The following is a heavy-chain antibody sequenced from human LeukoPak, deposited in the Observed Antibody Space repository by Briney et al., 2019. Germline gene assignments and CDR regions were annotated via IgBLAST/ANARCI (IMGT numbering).Heavy chain of an antibody. D-gene: IGHD3-10*01. Sequence: PGGSLRLSCEASGFSFTNTWMSWVRQAPGKGLEWIGRVKSKADDGTTDYAAPVQGRFTISRDDSKNTLSLQMNSLKTEDTAVYYCATEGGSGSYYGDDAFDMWGQGTMVTVSS. CDR3: ATEGGSGSYYGDDAFDM. J-gene: IGHJ3*02. CDR2: VKSKADDGTT. V-gene: IGHV3-15*01. CDR1: GFSFTNTW.